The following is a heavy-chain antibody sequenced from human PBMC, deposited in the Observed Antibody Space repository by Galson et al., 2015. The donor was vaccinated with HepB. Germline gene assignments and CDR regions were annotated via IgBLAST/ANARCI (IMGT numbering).Heavy chain of an antibody. CDR3: ARDSDAFDI. Sequence: SLRLSCAASGFTFSDSAMHWVRQAPGKGLEWVAVISYDGSNKYYADSVTGRFTISRDNFKNTLHLQMNNLRPEDTAVYYCARDSDAFDIWGQGTMVTVSS. CDR2: ISYDGSNK. V-gene: IGHV3-30*04. CDR1: GFTFSDSA. J-gene: IGHJ3*02.